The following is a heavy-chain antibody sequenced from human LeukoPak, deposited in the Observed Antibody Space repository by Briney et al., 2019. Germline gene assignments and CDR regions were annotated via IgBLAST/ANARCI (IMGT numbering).Heavy chain of an antibody. CDR3: ARGLRRYYYDSSGTGAFDI. D-gene: IGHD3-22*01. CDR2: INHSGST. J-gene: IGHJ3*02. V-gene: IGHV4-34*01. Sequence: SETLSLTCAVYGGSFSGYSWTWIRQPPGKGLEWIGEINHSGSTNYNPSLKSRVTISVDTSKNQFSLKLSSVTAADTAVYYCARGLRRYYYDSSGTGAFDIWGQGTMVTVSS. CDR1: GGSFSGYS.